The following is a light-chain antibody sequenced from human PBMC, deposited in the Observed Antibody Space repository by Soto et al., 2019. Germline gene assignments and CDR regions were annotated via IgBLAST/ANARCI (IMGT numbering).Light chain of an antibody. J-gene: IGKJ2*01. V-gene: IGKV1-17*01. CDR2: AAS. CDR3: RQHNSYPYT. CDR1: QGIRND. Sequence: DIQMTQSPSSLSASVGDRVTITLRASQGIRNDVGWYQQKPGKAPKRLIYAASSLQIGVPSRFSVSVSGTEFTLTISSLQPEDFATYYCRQHNSYPYTFGRGTKLEIK.